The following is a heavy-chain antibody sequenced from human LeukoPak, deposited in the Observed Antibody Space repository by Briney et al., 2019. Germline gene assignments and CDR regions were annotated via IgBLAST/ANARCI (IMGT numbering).Heavy chain of an antibody. D-gene: IGHD1-26*01. Sequence: SETLSLTCIVSGGSISSYYWNWIRQPPGKGLEWIGSIYSSGSTNSNPSLKSRVTISVDTSKSQFSLKMTSVTAADTAVYYCARQGSGGRAFDIWGQGTMVIVSS. CDR1: GGSISSYY. CDR3: ARQGSGGRAFDI. J-gene: IGHJ3*02. CDR2: IYSSGST. V-gene: IGHV4-59*08.